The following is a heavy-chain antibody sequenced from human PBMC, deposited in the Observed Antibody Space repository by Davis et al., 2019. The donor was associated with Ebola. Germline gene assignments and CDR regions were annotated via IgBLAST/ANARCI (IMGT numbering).Heavy chain of an antibody. Sequence: GESLKISCAASGFTFSDYYMSWIRQAPGKGLEWVSYISSSGSTIYYADSVKGRFTISRDNAKNSLYLQMNSLRAEDTAVYYCARSLIGRYYYYGMDVWGQGTTVTVSS. V-gene: IGHV3-11*01. CDR1: GFTFSDYY. J-gene: IGHJ6*02. CDR2: ISSSGSTI. CDR3: ARSLIGRYYYYGMDV.